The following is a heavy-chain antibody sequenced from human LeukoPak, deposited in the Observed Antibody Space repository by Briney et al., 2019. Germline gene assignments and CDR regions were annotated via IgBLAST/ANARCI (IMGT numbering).Heavy chain of an antibody. CDR2: IYHNGDT. CDR3: VRAESVGIVDV. Sequence: PSETLSLTCPVSGFSITSGYFWGWIRQSPGKRPEWIGYIYHNGDTVYNPSLNSSLRSRVTLLVEPSKNQFSLSLNSVIAADTAVFYCVRAESVGIVDVWGQGILVTVSS. CDR1: GFSITSGYF. D-gene: IGHD1-26*01. J-gene: IGHJ4*02. V-gene: IGHV4-38-2*02.